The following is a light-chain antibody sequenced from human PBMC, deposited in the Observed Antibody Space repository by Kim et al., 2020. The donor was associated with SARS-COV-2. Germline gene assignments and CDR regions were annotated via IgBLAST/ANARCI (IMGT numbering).Light chain of an antibody. V-gene: IGKV1-5*03. Sequence: DIQMTQSLSTLSVSVGDRVTITCRASQSVSSWLAWYQQKPGKAPKLLIYKASTLEGGVPSRFSGRGSGTEFTLTINSLQPDDFATYSCQQYDSHPYTFGQGTKLEI. CDR1: QSVSSW. J-gene: IGKJ2*01. CDR2: KAS. CDR3: QQYDSHPYT.